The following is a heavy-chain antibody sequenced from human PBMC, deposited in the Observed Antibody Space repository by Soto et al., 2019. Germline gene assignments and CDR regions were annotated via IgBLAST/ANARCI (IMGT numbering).Heavy chain of an antibody. J-gene: IGHJ4*02. D-gene: IGHD4-17*01. CDR3: ARARDYGDYYFDY. CDR1: GGSISSSNW. Sequence: SETLSLTCAVSGGSISSSNWWSWVRQPPGKGLEWIGEIYHSGSTNYNPSLKSRVTISVDKSKNQFSLKLSSVTAADTAVYYCARARDYGDYYFDYWGQGXLVTVYS. CDR2: IYHSGST. V-gene: IGHV4-4*02.